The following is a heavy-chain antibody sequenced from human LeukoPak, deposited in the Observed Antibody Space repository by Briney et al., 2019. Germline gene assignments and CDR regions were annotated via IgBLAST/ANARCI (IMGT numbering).Heavy chain of an antibody. CDR3: ARVPHYYDSSGYYPFDY. Sequence: GASVKVSCKASGYTLTGHYMHWVRQAPGQGLEWMGWINPNSGATNYAQKFQGRVTMIRDTSINTAYMELSRLRSDDTAVYYCARVPHYYDSSGYYPFDYWGQGTLVTVSS. CDR1: GYTLTGHY. CDR2: INPNSGAT. J-gene: IGHJ4*02. V-gene: IGHV1-2*02. D-gene: IGHD3-22*01.